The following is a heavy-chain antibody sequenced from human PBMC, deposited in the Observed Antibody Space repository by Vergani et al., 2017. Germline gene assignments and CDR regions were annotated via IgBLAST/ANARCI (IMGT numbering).Heavy chain of an antibody. CDR2: IYTSGST. D-gene: IGHD2-2*01. Sequence: QLQLQESGSGLVKPSQTLSLTCGVSGGSINSGTYAWSWIRQPPGKGLEWIGRIYTSGSTNYNPSLKSRVTMSVDTSKNQFSLKLSSVTAADTAVYYCARVPRVPAAFYFDYWGQGTLVTVSS. CDR1: GGSINSGTYA. CDR3: ARVPRVPAAFYFDY. J-gene: IGHJ4*02. V-gene: IGHV4-61*02.